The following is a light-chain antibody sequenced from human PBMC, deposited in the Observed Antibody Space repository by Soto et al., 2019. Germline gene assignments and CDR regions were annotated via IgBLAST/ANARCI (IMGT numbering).Light chain of an antibody. CDR1: QSVSSY. V-gene: IGKV3-11*01. CDR2: GAS. J-gene: IGKJ4*01. Sequence: EIVLTQSPATLSLSPGARATLSCRASQSVSSYLAWYQQKPGQAPRLLIYGASNRATGVPARFSGSGSGTDFTLTINSLEPEDFAVYYCQQRSNWPLTFGGGTKVEI. CDR3: QQRSNWPLT.